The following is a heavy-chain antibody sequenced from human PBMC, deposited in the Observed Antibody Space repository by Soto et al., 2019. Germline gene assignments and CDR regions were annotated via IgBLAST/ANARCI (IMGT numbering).Heavy chain of an antibody. Sequence: SLRRPCAAGKYICTGCGVHWYRQTRGKGLGWLALIRFDGTYEHYADSVKGRFTICRDNSKNMLYLQMNSLRVEDTALYYCARDGIGGTAFRGFLDYWGQGTLVTVSS. CDR1: KYICTGCG. CDR3: ARDGIGGTAFRGFLDY. D-gene: IGHD1-1*01. J-gene: IGHJ4*02. V-gene: IGHV3-33*01. CDR2: IRFDGTYE.